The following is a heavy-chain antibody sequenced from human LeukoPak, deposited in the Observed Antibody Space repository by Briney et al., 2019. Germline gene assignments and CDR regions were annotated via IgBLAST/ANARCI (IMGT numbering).Heavy chain of an antibody. Sequence: SETLSFTCAVSGYSISSGYYWGWIRPPPGKGLEWIGSIYHSGSTYYNPSLKSRVTISVDTSKNQFSLKLSSVTAADTAVYYCASHSSSWSARFDPWGQGTLVTVSS. CDR2: IYHSGST. CDR1: GYSISSGYY. J-gene: IGHJ5*02. V-gene: IGHV4-38-2*01. CDR3: ASHSSSWSARFDP. D-gene: IGHD6-13*01.